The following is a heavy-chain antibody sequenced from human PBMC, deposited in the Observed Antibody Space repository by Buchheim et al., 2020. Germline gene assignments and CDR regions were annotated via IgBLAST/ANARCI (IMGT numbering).Heavy chain of an antibody. D-gene: IGHD2-15*01. Sequence: QLQLQESGPGLVKPSETLSLTCIVSGGSIRSTSYYWCWIRQPPGKGLEWIGNIFYSGSTFYNPSLKRPVPISGDTSENQFFLNLTSVTAADTGVYYCVSRTVVRRQFDCWGQGTL. J-gene: IGHJ4*02. CDR1: GGSIRSTSYY. CDR3: VSRTVVRRQFDC. V-gene: IGHV4-39*01. CDR2: IFYSGST.